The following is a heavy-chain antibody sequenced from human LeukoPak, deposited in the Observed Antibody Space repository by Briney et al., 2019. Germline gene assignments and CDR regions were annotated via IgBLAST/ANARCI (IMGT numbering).Heavy chain of an antibody. Sequence: GGSLRLSCAASGFTFDDYAMHWVRHAPGKGLEWVSGISWNSGSIGYADSVKGRFTISRDNAKNSLYLQMNSLRAEDTALYYCAKARPRMTTVTTGPGGAAFDIWGQGTMVTVSS. CDR2: ISWNSGSI. D-gene: IGHD4-17*01. J-gene: IGHJ3*02. CDR1: GFTFDDYA. CDR3: AKARPRMTTVTTGPGGAAFDI. V-gene: IGHV3-9*01.